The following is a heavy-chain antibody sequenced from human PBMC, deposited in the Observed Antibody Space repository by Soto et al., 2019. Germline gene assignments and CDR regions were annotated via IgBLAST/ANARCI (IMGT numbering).Heavy chain of an antibody. J-gene: IGHJ6*03. V-gene: IGHV4-31*03. D-gene: IGHD6-6*01. CDR3: ARDRIAARYYYYYYMDV. CDR1: GGPISSGGYY. Sequence: SETLSLTCTVSGGPISSGGYYWSWIRQHPGKGLEWIGYIYYSGSTYYNPSLKSRVTISVDTSKNQFSLKLSSVTAADTAVYYYARDRIAARYYYYYYMDVWGKGTTVTVSS. CDR2: IYYSGST.